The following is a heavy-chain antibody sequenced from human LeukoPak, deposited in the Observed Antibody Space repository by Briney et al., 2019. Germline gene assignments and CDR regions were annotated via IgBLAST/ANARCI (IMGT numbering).Heavy chain of an antibody. D-gene: IGHD3-10*01. CDR1: GGSISSGAYY. CDR2: FYTTGST. J-gene: IGHJ4*02. Sequence: PSETLSLTCTVSGGSISSGAYYWSWIRQPAGKGLESIGRFYTTGSTNYNPSLKSRVTISVDTARNQFSLKLSSVTAADTAVYYCARRGLLWFGELRYWGQGTLVTVSS. V-gene: IGHV4-61*02. CDR3: ARRGLLWFGELRY.